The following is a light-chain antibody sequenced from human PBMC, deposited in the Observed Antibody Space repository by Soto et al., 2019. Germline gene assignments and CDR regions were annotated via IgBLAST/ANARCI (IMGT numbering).Light chain of an antibody. CDR1: ISDVGGYNY. CDR3: CSYAGSYCYV. Sequence: QSALTQPPSASGSPGQSVTISCTGTISDVGGYNYVSWYQQHPSKAPKLMIYDVTKRPSGVPDRFSGSKSGNTASLTISGLQAEDEADYYCCSYAGSYCYVFGTGTKLTVL. V-gene: IGLV2-11*01. J-gene: IGLJ1*01. CDR2: DVT.